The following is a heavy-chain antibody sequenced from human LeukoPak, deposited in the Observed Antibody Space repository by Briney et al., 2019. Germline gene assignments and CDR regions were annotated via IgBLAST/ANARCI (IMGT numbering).Heavy chain of an antibody. D-gene: IGHD6-19*01. CDR1: GFRFDTYG. CDR2: IRYDGTDG. Sequence: GGSLRLSCAASGFRFDTYGMHWVRQAPGKGLEWVAFIRYDGTDGYHADSVKGRFTISRDNAKNSLYLQMNSLRAEDTAVYYCARVLPNEIAVAGVFDYWGQGTLVTVSS. CDR3: ARVLPNEIAVAGVFDY. J-gene: IGHJ4*02. V-gene: IGHV3-30*02.